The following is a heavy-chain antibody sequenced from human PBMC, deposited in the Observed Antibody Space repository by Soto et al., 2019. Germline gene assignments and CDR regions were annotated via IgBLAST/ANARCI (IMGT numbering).Heavy chain of an antibody. CDR2: IYWDDDK. V-gene: IGHV2-5*02. CDR1: GFSLTTSGVG. CDR3: AHRVLRAVFGLVTTTAIYFDF. J-gene: IGHJ4*02. Sequence: QITLNESGPTVVKPTETLTLTCTFSGFSLTTSGVGVGWVRQSPGKAPEWLAFIYWDDDKRYSTSLKSRLTITKDTSKNPVVLTMANVDPAETATYYCAHRVLRAVFGLVTTTAIYFDFWGQGTPVVVSS. D-gene: IGHD3-3*01.